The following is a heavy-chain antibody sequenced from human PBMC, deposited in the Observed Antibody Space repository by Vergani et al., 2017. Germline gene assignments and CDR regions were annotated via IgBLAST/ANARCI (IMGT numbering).Heavy chain of an antibody. Sequence: QVQLVQSGAEVKKPGSSVKVSCKASGGTFSSYAISWVRQAPGQGLEWMGGIIPIFGTANYAQKFQGRVTITADKSTSTAYMELSSLNSVDTAVYYCAGSAIPPYYDILTGYYVYYYGMDVWGQGTTVTVSS. D-gene: IGHD3-9*01. CDR1: GGTFSSYA. J-gene: IGHJ6*02. CDR3: AGSAIPPYYDILTGYYVYYYGMDV. V-gene: IGHV1-69*14. CDR2: IIPIFGTA.